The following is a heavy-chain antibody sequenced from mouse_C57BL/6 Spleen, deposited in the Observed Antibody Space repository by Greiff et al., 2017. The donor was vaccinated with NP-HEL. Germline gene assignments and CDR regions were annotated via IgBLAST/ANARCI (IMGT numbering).Heavy chain of an antibody. Sequence: EVQLQQSGGGLVKPGGSLKLSCAASGFTFSDYGMHWVRQAPEKGLEWVAYISSGSSTIYYADTVKGRFTISRDNAKNTLFLQMTSLRSEDTAMYYCATMITTWFAYWGQGTLVTVSA. CDR1: GFTFSDYG. J-gene: IGHJ3*01. CDR2: ISSGSSTI. V-gene: IGHV5-17*01. D-gene: IGHD2-4*01. CDR3: ATMITTWFAY.